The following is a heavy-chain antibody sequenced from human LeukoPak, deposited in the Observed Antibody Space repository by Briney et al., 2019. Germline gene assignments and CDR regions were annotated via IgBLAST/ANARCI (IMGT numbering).Heavy chain of an antibody. D-gene: IGHD4-23*01. CDR3: ARASTTVVTLDTFAI. V-gene: IGHV3-23*01. CDR1: GFTFSSYA. Sequence: GGSLRLSCATSGFTFSSYAMSWVRQAPGKGLEWGSVISGSGGSTSYAESVKGRFTISRDNSKSTLFLQMSSVRAEDTALYYCARASTTVVTLDTFAIWGQGTMVTVSS. CDR2: ISGSGGST. J-gene: IGHJ3*02.